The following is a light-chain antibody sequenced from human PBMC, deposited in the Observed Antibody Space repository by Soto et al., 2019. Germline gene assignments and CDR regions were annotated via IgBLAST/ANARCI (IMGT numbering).Light chain of an antibody. CDR2: EVS. Sequence: QSALTQPPSASGSPGQSVTISCTGTSSDVGAYNYVSWYQQHPGKAPKLMIYEVSKRPSGVPDRFSASKSGNTASLTVSGLQAEDEVDYDCSSYAVSTPFLYGAVTMVT. J-gene: IGLJ1*01. CDR3: SSYAVSTPFL. CDR1: SSDVGAYNY. V-gene: IGLV2-8*01.